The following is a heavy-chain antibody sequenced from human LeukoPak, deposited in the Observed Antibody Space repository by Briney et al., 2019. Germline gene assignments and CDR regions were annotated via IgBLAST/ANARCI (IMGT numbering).Heavy chain of an antibody. CDR3: AKAHTVTTLYWFDP. Sequence: GGSLRLSCAVSGFTFSSYAMNWVRQAPGKGLEWVAVISYDGSNQYYADSVKGRFTISRDNSKNTLYLQMNSLRGADTAVYYCAKAHTVTTLYWFDPWGQGTLVTVSS. CDR1: GFTFSSYA. D-gene: IGHD4-17*01. V-gene: IGHV3-30*18. CDR2: ISYDGSNQ. J-gene: IGHJ5*02.